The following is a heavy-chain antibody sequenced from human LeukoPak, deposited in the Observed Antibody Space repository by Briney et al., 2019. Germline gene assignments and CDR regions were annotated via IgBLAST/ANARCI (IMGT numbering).Heavy chain of an antibody. J-gene: IGHJ4*02. CDR1: GFTFSSYS. V-gene: IGHV3-21*01. D-gene: IGHD3-16*02. CDR3: ARDSLYDYVWGSYRHNSDY. CDR2: ISSSSSYI. Sequence: GGSLRLSCAASGFTFSSYSMNWVRQAPGKGLEWVSSISSSSSYIYYADSVKGRFTISRDNAKNSLYLQMNSLRAEDTAVYYCARDSLYDYVWGSYRHNSDYWGQGTLVTVS.